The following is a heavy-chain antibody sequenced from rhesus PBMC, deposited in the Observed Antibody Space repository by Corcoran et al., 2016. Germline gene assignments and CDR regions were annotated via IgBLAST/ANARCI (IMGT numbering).Heavy chain of an antibody. J-gene: IGHJ4*01. D-gene: IGHD3-34*01. V-gene: IGHV3S16*01. CDR2: ISTVSSYI. CDR1: GFTFSDYY. Sequence: EVQLVESGGGLVQPGGSLRLSCAASGFTFSDYYMSWVRQAPGKGLEWVSSISTVSSYIYYSDSVKCRFTISRDNAKNSLSLQMNSLKTEDTAVYYCTRLGPLGYYFDYWGQGVLVTVSS. CDR3: TRLGPLGYYFDY.